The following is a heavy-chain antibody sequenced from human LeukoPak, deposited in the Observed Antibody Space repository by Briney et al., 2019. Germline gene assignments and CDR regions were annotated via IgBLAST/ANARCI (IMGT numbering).Heavy chain of an antibody. D-gene: IGHD1-26*01. CDR3: ARDSGSSPTFDY. Sequence: KPSETLSLTCTVSGGSISNSFWSWIRQSPGKGLEWIAYIYYTGNTKYNPSLKSRVTISVDTSKNQFSLRLTSVTADDMAVYYCARDSGSSPTFDYWGQGTLVTVSS. CDR2: IYYTGNT. CDR1: GGSISNSF. V-gene: IGHV4-59*01. J-gene: IGHJ4*02.